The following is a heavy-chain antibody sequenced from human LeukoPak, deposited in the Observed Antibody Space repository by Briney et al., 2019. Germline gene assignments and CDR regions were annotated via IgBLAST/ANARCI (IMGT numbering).Heavy chain of an antibody. V-gene: IGHV4-34*01. CDR1: GGSFSGYY. CDR3: ARGSTLFDY. Sequence: SETLSLTCAVYGGSFSGYYWSWIRQPPGKGLEWIGEINHSGSTNYNPSLKGRVTISVDTSMNQFSLKLSSVTAADTAVYYCARGSTLFDYWGQGTLVTVSS. CDR2: INHSGST. D-gene: IGHD5/OR15-5a*01. J-gene: IGHJ4*02.